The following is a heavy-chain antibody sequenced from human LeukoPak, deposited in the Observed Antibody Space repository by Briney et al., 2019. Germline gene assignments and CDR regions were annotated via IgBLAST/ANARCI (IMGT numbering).Heavy chain of an antibody. J-gene: IGHJ2*01. CDR3: ARDTPPYGDYGDWYFDL. CDR2: MSGSGGST. CDR1: GFTSRSYA. V-gene: IGHV3-23*01. Sequence: GGSLRLSCAVSGFTSRSYAMTWVRQAPGKGLEWVSAMSGSGGSTHYADSVKGRFTISRDSSKNTLYLQMNSLRAEDTAVYYCARDTPPYGDYGDWYFDLWGRGTLVTVSS. D-gene: IGHD4-17*01.